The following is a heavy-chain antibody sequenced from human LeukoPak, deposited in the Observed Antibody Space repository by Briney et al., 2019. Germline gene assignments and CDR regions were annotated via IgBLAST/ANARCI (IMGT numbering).Heavy chain of an antibody. CDR3: ARESYYGSGPFDY. Sequence: ASVKVSCKASGYTFTSYDINWVRQATGQGLEWMGIINPSGGSTSYAQKFQGRVTMTRDTSTSTVYMELSSLRSEDTAVYYCARESYYGSGPFDYWGQGTLVTVSS. CDR1: GYTFTSYD. J-gene: IGHJ4*02. V-gene: IGHV1-46*01. D-gene: IGHD3-10*01. CDR2: INPSGGST.